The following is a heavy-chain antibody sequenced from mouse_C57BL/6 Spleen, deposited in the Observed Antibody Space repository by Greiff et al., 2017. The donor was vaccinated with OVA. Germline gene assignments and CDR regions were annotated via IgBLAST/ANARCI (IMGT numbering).Heavy chain of an antibody. J-gene: IGHJ1*03. CDR1: GYSITSGYY. D-gene: IGHD1-1*01. Sequence: ESGPGLVKPSQSLSLTCSVTGYSITSGYYWNWIRQFPGNKLEWMGYISYDGSNNYNPSLKNRISITRDTSKNQFFLKLNSVTTEDTATYYCARGDYYGSLDVWGTGTTVTVSS. V-gene: IGHV3-6*01. CDR3: ARGDYYGSLDV. CDR2: ISYDGSN.